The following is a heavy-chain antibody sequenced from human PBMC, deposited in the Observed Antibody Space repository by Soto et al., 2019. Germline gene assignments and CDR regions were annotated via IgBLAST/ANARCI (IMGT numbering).Heavy chain of an antibody. V-gene: IGHV4-31*03. CDR1: GGSISSGGYY. CDR3: ARDGVSSSFLFDY. Sequence: SETLSLTCTVSGGSISSGGYYWSWIRQHPGKGLEWVGYIYYSGSTYYNPSLKSRVTISVDTSKNQFSLKLSSVTAADTAVYYCARDGVSSSFLFDYWGQGTLVTVSS. D-gene: IGHD6-6*01. J-gene: IGHJ4*02. CDR2: IYYSGST.